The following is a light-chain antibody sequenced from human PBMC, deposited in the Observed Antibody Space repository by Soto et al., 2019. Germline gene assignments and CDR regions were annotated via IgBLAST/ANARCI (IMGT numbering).Light chain of an antibody. Sequence: EIVLTQSPATLSLSPGERATLSCRASQSVRNDLVWYHQKPGQAPRVLISSASNRATGIPARFSGSGSGTDFTLTISSLEPEDSAVYYCQQRSTWPPTFGGGTKVEMK. CDR3: QQRSTWPPT. CDR2: SAS. J-gene: IGKJ4*01. V-gene: IGKV3-11*01. CDR1: QSVRND.